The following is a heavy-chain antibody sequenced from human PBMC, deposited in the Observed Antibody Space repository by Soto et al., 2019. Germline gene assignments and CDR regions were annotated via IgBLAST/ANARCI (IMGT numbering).Heavy chain of an antibody. D-gene: IGHD6-19*01. CDR2: INPNSGGT. CDR1: GYTFTGYY. V-gene: IGHV1-2*04. J-gene: IGHJ4*02. CDR3: AKTTTARIAVAPRGLFDS. Sequence: ASVKVSCKASGYTFTGYYMHWVRQAPGQGLEWMGWINPNSGGTNYAQKFQGWVTMTRDTSISTAYMELSRLRSDDTAIYYCAKTTTARIAVAPRGLFDSWGQGALVTVSS.